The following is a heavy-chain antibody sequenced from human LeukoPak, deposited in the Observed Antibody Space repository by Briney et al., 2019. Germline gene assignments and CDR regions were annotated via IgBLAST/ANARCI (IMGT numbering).Heavy chain of an antibody. Sequence: SETLSLTCAVYGGSFSGYYWSWIRQPPGKGLEWIGEINHSGSTNYNPSLKSRVTISVDTSKNQFSLKLSSVTAADTAVYYCARRGYGSGSYYMTDYWGQGTLVTVSS. CDR3: ARRGYGSGSYYMTDY. D-gene: IGHD3-10*01. J-gene: IGHJ4*02. CDR2: INHSGST. CDR1: GGSFSGYY. V-gene: IGHV4-34*01.